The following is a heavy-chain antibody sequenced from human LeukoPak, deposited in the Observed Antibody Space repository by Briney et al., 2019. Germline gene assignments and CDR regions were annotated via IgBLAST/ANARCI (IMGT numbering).Heavy chain of an antibody. CDR3: ARIAGHTLVRARDSWFDP. V-gene: IGHV1-2*02. D-gene: IGHD3-10*01. CDR1: GYTFTGYY. Sequence: ASVKVSCKASGYTFTGYYIHWVRQAPGQGPEWMGWINPKNGDTNYVQKFQTRVTMTRDTSISTAYMELRRLRSDDTAVFYCARIAGHTLVRARDSWFDPWGQGTLLTVSP. J-gene: IGHJ5*02. CDR2: INPKNGDT.